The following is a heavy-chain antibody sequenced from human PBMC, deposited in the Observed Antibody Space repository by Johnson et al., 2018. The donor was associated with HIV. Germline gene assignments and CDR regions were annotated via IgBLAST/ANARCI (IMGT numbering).Heavy chain of an antibody. CDR2: ISYDGSNK. J-gene: IGHJ3*01. D-gene: IGHD3-16*01. V-gene: IGHV3-30*03. CDR1: GFFFDDYG. CDR3: ARGGGS. Sequence: QMQLVESGGGLERPGGSLRLSCAASGFFFDDYGMTWVRQPPGRGLEWVAVISYDGSNKYYADSVKGRFTISRDNSKNTLYLQMNSLRAEDTAVYYCARGGGSGGQATMVTVSS.